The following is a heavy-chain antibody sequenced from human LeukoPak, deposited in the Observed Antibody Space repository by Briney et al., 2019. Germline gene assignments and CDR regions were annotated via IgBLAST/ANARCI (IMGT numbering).Heavy chain of an antibody. Sequence: PGGSLRLSCAASGFTFSSYWMSWVRQAPGKGLEWVANIKEDGSGKYYLDSVKGRFTISRDNAKNSVYLQMNSLRAEDTAVYYCARIGMAGTIGDYWGQGNLVTVSS. J-gene: IGHJ4*02. D-gene: IGHD1-26*01. CDR2: IKEDGSGK. CDR3: ARIGMAGTIGDY. V-gene: IGHV3-7*01. CDR1: GFTFSSYW.